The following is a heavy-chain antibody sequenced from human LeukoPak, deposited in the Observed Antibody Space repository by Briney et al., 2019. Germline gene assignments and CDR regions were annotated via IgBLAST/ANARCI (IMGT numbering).Heavy chain of an antibody. J-gene: IGHJ4*02. D-gene: IGHD3-22*01. CDR3: ARPYYYDRKSGYFDC. Sequence: GGSLRLSCAASGFTFSSYAMHWVRQAPGKGLEWVAVISYDGSNKYYADSVKSRFTISRDNSKNTLYLQMNSLRAEDTAVYYCARPYYYDRKSGYFDCWGQGTLVTVSS. CDR2: ISYDGSNK. V-gene: IGHV3-30-3*01. CDR1: GFTFSSYA.